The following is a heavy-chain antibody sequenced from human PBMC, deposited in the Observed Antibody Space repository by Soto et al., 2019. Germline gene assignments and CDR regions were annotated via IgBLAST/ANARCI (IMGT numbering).Heavy chain of an antibody. Sequence: ASVKVSFKASGYTFTSYAMHWVRQAPGQRLEWMGWINAGNGNTKYSQKFQGRVTITRDTSASTAYMELSSLRSEDTAVYYCARDGIVDDSSGYKPFDYWGQGTLVTVSS. D-gene: IGHD3-22*01. CDR3: ARDGIVDDSSGYKPFDY. J-gene: IGHJ4*02. CDR2: INAGNGNT. V-gene: IGHV1-3*01. CDR1: GYTFTSYA.